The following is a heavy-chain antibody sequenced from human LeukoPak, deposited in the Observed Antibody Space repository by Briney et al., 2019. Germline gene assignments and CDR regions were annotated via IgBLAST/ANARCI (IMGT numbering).Heavy chain of an antibody. CDR1: GFTFSDYY. V-gene: IGHV3-11*06. CDR2: ISSSSYT. D-gene: IGHD1-1*01. Sequence: PGGSLRLSCAASGFTFSDYYMSWIRQAPAKGLEWVSYISSSSYTNYADSVKGRFTISRDNAKNSLYLQMNSLRAEDTAVYYCARDPTGTTAWFDPWGQGTLVTVSS. J-gene: IGHJ5*02. CDR3: ARDPTGTTAWFDP.